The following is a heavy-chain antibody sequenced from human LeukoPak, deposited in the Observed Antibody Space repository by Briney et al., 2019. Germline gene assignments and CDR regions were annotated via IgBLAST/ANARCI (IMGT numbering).Heavy chain of an antibody. CDR2: ISWDGGST. CDR3: AKDVGIAVAGTGNFDY. D-gene: IGHD6-19*01. Sequence: GGSLRLSCAASGFTFDDYTMHWVRQAPGKGLEWVSLISWDGGSTYYADSVKGRFTISRDNSKNSLYLQMNSLRTEDTALYYCAKDVGIAVAGTGNFDYWGQGTLVTVSS. V-gene: IGHV3-43*01. CDR1: GFTFDDYT. J-gene: IGHJ4*02.